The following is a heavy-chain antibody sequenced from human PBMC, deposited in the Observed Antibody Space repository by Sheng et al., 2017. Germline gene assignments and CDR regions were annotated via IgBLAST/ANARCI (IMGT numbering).Heavy chain of an antibody. Sequence: QVQLVESGGGVVQPGRSLRLSCAASGFTFSSYAMHWVRQAPGKGLEWVAVISYDGSNKYYADSVKGRFTISRDNSKNTLYLQMNSLRAEDTAVYYCARVGNYYDSSDLSSGYYFDYWGQGTLVTVSS. CDR1: GFTFSSYA. CDR3: ARVGNYYDSSDLSSGYYFDY. J-gene: IGHJ4*02. CDR2: ISYDGSNK. D-gene: IGHD3-22*01. V-gene: IGHV3-30*04.